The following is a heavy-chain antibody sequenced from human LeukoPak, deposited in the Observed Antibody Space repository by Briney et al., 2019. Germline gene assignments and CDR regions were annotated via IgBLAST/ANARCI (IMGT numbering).Heavy chain of an antibody. CDR2: ISWNSGSI. CDR1: GFTFDAYA. CDR3: AKDRGSMVRGVIAS. J-gene: IGHJ4*02. D-gene: IGHD3-10*01. Sequence: GGSLRLSCAASGFTFDAYAMHWVRQAPGKGLEWVSGISWNSGSIGYADSVKGRFTISRDNAKNSLYLQMNSLRAEDTALYYCAKDRGSMVRGVIASWGQGTLVTVSS. V-gene: IGHV3-9*01.